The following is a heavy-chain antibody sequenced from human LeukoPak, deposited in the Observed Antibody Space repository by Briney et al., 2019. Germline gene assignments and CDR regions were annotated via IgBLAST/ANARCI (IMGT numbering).Heavy chain of an antibody. CDR3: ARCMADCSSTSCYDYYYYYMDV. Sequence: SVKVSCXASGGTFSSYAISWVRQARGQGLEWMAGIIPIFGTANYAQKFQGRVTITADESTSTAYMELSSLRSEDTAVYYCARCMADCSSTSCYDYYYYYMDVWGKGTTVTVSS. CDR1: GGTFSSYA. CDR2: IIPIFGTA. J-gene: IGHJ6*03. D-gene: IGHD2-2*01. V-gene: IGHV1-69*13.